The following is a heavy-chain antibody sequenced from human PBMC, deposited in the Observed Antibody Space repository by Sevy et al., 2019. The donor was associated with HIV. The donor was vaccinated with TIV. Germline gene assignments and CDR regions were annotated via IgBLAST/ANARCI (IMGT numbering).Heavy chain of an antibody. J-gene: IGHJ6*02. CDR3: ARDLRYGSGSFCMDV. Sequence: SETLSLTCAVSGGSITDINWWSWVRQAPGKGLEWIGEIYHNGSTNYNPSLKTRVTISVDKSNSQYSLKLTSVTAADTAVYYCARDLRYGSGSFCMDVWGQGTTVTVSS. V-gene: IGHV4-4*02. D-gene: IGHD3-10*01. CDR2: IYHNGST. CDR1: GGSITDINW.